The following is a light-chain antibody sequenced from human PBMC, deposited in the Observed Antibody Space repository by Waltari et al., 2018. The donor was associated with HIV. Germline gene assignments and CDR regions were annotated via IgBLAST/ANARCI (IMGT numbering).Light chain of an antibody. Sequence: QSALTQPRSVSGSPGQSVTISCTGTSSDVGGYNYVSWYQQHPGKAPKFMIYDVNKRPSGAPDRFSGSKSGNTASLTISGLQAEDEADYYCCSYADNYPVVFGGGTKLTVL. CDR2: DVN. J-gene: IGLJ2*01. CDR1: SSDVGGYNY. V-gene: IGLV2-11*01. CDR3: CSYADNYPVV.